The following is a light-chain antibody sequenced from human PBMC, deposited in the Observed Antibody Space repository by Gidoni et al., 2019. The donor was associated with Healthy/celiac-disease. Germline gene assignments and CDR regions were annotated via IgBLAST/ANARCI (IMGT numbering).Light chain of an antibody. CDR1: SSDVGGYNY. CDR2: DVI. J-gene: IGLJ3*02. CDR3: CSYAGSFWV. V-gene: IGLV2-11*01. Sequence: SALTQPRSVSGSPGQSVTISCTGTSSDVGGYNYVSWYQQHPGNAPKLMIYDVIKRPSGVPDRFSGSKSGNTASLTISGLQAEDEADYYCCSYAGSFWVFGGGTKLTVL.